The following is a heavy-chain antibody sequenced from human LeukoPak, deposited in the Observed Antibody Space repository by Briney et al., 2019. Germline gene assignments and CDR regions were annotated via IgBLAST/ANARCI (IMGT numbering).Heavy chain of an antibody. V-gene: IGHV4-39*07. CDR2: IYYSGST. D-gene: IGHD5/OR15-5a*01. CDR1: SGSIRSGTKY. CDR3: ARVVVYDNYDYWYFDL. J-gene: IGHJ2*01. Sequence: SSETLSLTCTVSSGSIRSGTKYWGWIRQPPGKGLEWIGTIYYSGSTFYNPSLKSRVTISVDTSRNQFSLNLNSMTAADTAVYYCARVVVYDNYDYWYFDLWGRGTLVAVSS.